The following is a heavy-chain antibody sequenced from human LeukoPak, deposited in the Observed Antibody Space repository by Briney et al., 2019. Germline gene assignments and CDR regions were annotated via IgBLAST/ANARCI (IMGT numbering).Heavy chain of an antibody. CDR2: IVVGSGNT. D-gene: IGHD5-12*01. V-gene: IGHV1-58*01. CDR3: AGRDPNVYIVPTLHPFDY. J-gene: IGHJ4*02. Sequence: SVKVSCKASGFTFTSSAVQWVRQARGQRLEWIGWIVVGSGNTNYAQKFQERVTITRDMSTSTAYMELSSLRSEDTAVYYCAGRDPNVYIVPTLHPFDYWGQGTLVTVSS. CDR1: GFTFTSSA.